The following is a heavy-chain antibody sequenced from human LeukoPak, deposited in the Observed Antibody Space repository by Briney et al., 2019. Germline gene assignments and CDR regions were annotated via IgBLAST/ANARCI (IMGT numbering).Heavy chain of an antibody. J-gene: IGHJ4*02. CDR3: AKSWIAAAGFNSYFDY. Sequence: GGSLRLSCAASGFTFSSYGMHWVRQAPGKGLEWVAFIRYDGSNKYYADSVKGRFTISRDISKNTLYLQMNSLRAEDTAVYYCAKSWIAAAGFNSYFDYWGQGTLVTVSS. V-gene: IGHV3-30*02. CDR1: GFTFSSYG. D-gene: IGHD6-13*01. CDR2: IRYDGSNK.